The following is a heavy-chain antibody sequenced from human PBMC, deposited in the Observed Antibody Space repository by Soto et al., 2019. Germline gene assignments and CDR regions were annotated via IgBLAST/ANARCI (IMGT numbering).Heavy chain of an antibody. J-gene: IGHJ6*02. CDR1: GYTFTSYY. CDR3: ARQSGSDLKTIEAAGTQYYDYYYGMDV. CDR2: INPSGGST. V-gene: IGHV1-46*01. D-gene: IGHD6-13*01. Sequence: GASVKVSCKTAGYTFTSYYMHWVRQAPGQGLEWMGIINPSGGSTSYAQKFQGRVTMTRDTSTSTVYMELSSLRAEDTAVYYCARQSGSDLKTIEAAGTQYYDYYYGMDVWG.